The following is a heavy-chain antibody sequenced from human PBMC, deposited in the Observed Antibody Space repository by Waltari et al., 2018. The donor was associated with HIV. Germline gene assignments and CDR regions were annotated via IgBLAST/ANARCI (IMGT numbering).Heavy chain of an antibody. CDR1: GFTVSNNF. V-gene: IGHV3-66*01. Sequence: EVQLVDSGGGLVQPGGSLRLSCAASGFTVSNNFMSWVRQAPGKGVEWVSIIYSGGSTYYADSVKGRFTITRDNSKNTLYLQMNSLRVEDTAVYYCAREEAVTARGGIDVWGQGTMVTVSS. D-gene: IGHD3-10*01. CDR3: AREEAVTARGGIDV. CDR2: IYSGGST. J-gene: IGHJ3*01.